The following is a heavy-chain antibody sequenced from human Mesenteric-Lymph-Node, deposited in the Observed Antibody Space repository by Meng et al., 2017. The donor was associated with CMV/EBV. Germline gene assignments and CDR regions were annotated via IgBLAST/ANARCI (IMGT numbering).Heavy chain of an antibody. V-gene: IGHV1-24*01. J-gene: IGHJ4*02. D-gene: IGHD3-16*02. CDR1: GYTLTESS. CDR3: AVIPASIGLFDY. CDR2: NDPEDGEA. Sequence: ASVKVSCKVSGYTLTESSIHWVRQAPGKGLEWMAGNDPEDGEAIYAQEFQGRVTMTEDTSTDTAYLEVRSLSSGDTAMYYCAVIPASIGLFDYWGQGTLVTVSS.